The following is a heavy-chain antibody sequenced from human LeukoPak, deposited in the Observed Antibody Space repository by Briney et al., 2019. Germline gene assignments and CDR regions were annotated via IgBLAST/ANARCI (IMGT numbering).Heavy chain of an antibody. V-gene: IGHV1-24*01. CDR3: ATAPIVAATPPWFDP. CDR2: FDPEDGET. Sequence: GASVKVSCKVSGYTLTELSMHWVRQAPGKGLEWMGGFDPEDGETIYAQKFQGRVTMTEDTSTDTAYMELSSLRSEDTAVYYCATAPIVAATPPWFDPWGQGTLVTVSS. J-gene: IGHJ5*02. D-gene: IGHD2-15*01. CDR1: GYTLTELS.